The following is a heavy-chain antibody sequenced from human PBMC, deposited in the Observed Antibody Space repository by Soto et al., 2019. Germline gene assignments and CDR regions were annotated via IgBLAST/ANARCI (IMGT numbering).Heavy chain of an antibody. CDR1: GYTFTSYG. J-gene: IGHJ6*02. V-gene: IGHV1-18*01. CDR3: ARDRDYYGSSGSQAYYGMDV. D-gene: IGHD3-22*01. CDR2: ISAYNGNT. Sequence: QVQLVQSGAEVKKPGASVKVSCKASGYTFTSYGISWVRQAPGQGLEWMGWISAYNGNTNYAQKLQGRVTMTTDTSTSTAYMELRSLRSDDTAVYYCARDRDYYGSSGSQAYYGMDVWGQGTTVTVSS.